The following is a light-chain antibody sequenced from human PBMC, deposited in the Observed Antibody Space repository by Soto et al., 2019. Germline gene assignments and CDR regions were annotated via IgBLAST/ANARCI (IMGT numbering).Light chain of an antibody. CDR3: QQYNSWPPGGT. J-gene: IGKJ1*01. CDR2: AAS. V-gene: IGKV3-15*01. CDR1: QSVSTN. Sequence: EIVMTQSPATLSVSPGERATLSCRASQSVSTNLALYQQKPGQAPRLLIYAASTRATGIPTRFSGSGSGTEFTLTISSLQSEDFAVYYCQQYNSWPPGGTFGQGTKAEIK.